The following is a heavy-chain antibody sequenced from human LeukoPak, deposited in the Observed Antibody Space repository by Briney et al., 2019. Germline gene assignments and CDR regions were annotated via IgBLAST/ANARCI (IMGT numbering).Heavy chain of an antibody. D-gene: IGHD6-13*01. CDR1: GFTFSNFA. CDR3: AKGGSSSWYGLFDY. Sequence: GGSLRLSCATSGFTFSNFAMSWVRQAPGKGLEWVSAISAGDSGNYADSVKGRFTISRDNSKNTVYPQMNSLRAEDTAVYYCAKGGSSSWYGLFDYWGQGTLVTVSS. J-gene: IGHJ4*02. CDR2: ISAGDSG. V-gene: IGHV3-23*01.